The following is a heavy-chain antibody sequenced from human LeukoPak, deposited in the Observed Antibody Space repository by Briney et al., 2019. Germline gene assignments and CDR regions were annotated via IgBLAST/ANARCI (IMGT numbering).Heavy chain of an antibody. CDR3: AKDRGSGWFDP. J-gene: IGHJ5*02. CDR2: ISGNAGST. Sequence: GGSLRLSCAASGFTLSSYAMSWVRQAPGKGLEWVSLISGNAGSTYYADSVKGRFTISRDNSKNTLYLQMNSLRAEDTAVYYCAKDRGSGWFDPWGQGTLVTVSS. CDR1: GFTLSSYA. D-gene: IGHD3-16*01. V-gene: IGHV3-23*01.